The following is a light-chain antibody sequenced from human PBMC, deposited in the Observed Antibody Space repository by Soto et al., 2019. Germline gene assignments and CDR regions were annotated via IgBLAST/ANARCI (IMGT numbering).Light chain of an antibody. CDR2: DAS. CDR3: QHYHSFSGT. J-gene: IGKJ1*01. V-gene: IGKV3-20*01. CDR1: QSVSSRH. Sequence: EIVLTQSPGTLSLSPGERATLSCRASQSVSSRHLAWYQQKPGQAPRLLIYDASTRATGIPARFSGSGSGTEFTLTISSLQPDDFATYYCQHYHSFSGTFGQGTKVDIK.